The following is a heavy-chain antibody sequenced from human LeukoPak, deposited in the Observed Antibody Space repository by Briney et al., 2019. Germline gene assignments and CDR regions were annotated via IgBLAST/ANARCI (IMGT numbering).Heavy chain of an antibody. V-gene: IGHV1-2*02. Sequence: ASVKVSCKASGYTFTGYYMHWVRQAPGQGLEWMGWINPNSGGTNYAQKFQGRVTMTRDTSISTAYMELSRLRSDDTAVYYCARDIAYSSGQDYWGQGTLVTVPS. CDR1: GYTFTGYY. CDR2: INPNSGGT. D-gene: IGHD6-19*01. J-gene: IGHJ4*02. CDR3: ARDIAYSSGQDY.